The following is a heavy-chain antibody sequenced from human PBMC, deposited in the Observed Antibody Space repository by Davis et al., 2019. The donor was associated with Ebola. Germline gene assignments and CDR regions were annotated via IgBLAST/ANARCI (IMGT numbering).Heavy chain of an antibody. V-gene: IGHV3-30*04. CDR1: GFTFSTYA. CDR2: ISSDGSNE. CDR3: TRDQLGYTYGWESWFDP. J-gene: IGHJ5*02. Sequence: GESLKISCAASGFTFSTYAMHWVRQAPGKGLDWVALISSDGSNEFYADSVKGRFTISRDNSNNTLHLQMNSLRVDDTAVYFCTRDQLGYTYGWESWFDPWGQGTLVTVSS. D-gene: IGHD5-18*01.